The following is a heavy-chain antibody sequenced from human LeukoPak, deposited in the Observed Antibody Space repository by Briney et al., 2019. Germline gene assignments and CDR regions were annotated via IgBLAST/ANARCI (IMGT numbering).Heavy chain of an antibody. V-gene: IGHV1-69*04. Sequence: ASVKVSCKASGYTFTSYGISWVRQAPGQGLEWMGRIIPILGIASYAQKFQGRVTITADKSTSTAYMELSSLRSEDTAVYYCATASDGSKIDYWGQGTLVTVSS. J-gene: IGHJ4*02. CDR2: IIPILGIA. D-gene: IGHD5-24*01. CDR1: GYTFTSYG. CDR3: ATASDGSKIDY.